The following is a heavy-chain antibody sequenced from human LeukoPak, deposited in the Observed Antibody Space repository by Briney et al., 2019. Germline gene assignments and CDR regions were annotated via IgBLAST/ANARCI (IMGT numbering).Heavy chain of an antibody. D-gene: IGHD1-26*01. J-gene: IGHJ4*02. Sequence: GGCLILSCAASGYPLSCYGMPSGRQATAKVLGRVQALWHDGNYEYYADSVKGRFTISRDSSKNTLYLQMSSLRAEDTAVYYCAKDGVGATSLDCWGQGTLVTVSS. CDR1: GYPLSCYG. CDR3: AKDGVGATSLDC. CDR2: LWHDGNYE. V-gene: IGHV3-33*06.